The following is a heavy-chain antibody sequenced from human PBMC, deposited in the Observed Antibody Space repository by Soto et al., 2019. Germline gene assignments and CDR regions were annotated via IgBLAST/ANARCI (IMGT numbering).Heavy chain of an antibody. CDR2: INPNSGGT. CDR3: ARGGCSGGSCYWFDP. Sequence: ASVKVSCKASGYTFTGYYMHWVRQAPGQWLEWMGWINPNSGGTNYAQKFQGWVTMTRDTSISTAYMELSRLRSDDTAVYYCARGGCSGGSCYWFDPWGQGTLVTVSS. CDR1: GYTFTGYY. V-gene: IGHV1-2*04. D-gene: IGHD2-15*01. J-gene: IGHJ5*02.